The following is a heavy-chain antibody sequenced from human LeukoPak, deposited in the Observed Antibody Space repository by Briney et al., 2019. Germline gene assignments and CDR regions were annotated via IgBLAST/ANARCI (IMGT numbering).Heavy chain of an antibody. CDR3: ATDIAVAGVSAFDI. CDR1: GFTFSSYW. D-gene: IGHD6-19*01. CDR2: IKQDGSEK. V-gene: IGHV3-7*01. J-gene: IGHJ3*02. Sequence: GGSLRLSCAASGFTFSSYWMSWVRQAPGKGLEWVAKIKQDGSEKYYVDSVKGRFTISRDNAKNSVYLQMNSLRAADTAVYYCATDIAVAGVSAFDIWGRGTMVTVSS.